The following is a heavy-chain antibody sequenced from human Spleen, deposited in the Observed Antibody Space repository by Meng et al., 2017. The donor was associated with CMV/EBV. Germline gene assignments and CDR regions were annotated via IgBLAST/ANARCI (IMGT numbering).Heavy chain of an antibody. CDR1: GFSFSTHA. CDR3: TTAAEYYGSGN. J-gene: IGHJ4*02. D-gene: IGHD3-10*01. V-gene: IGHV3-15*01. CDR2: IKSKTDGGTT. Sequence: GGSLRLSCAASGFSFSTHAMHWVRQAPGKGLEWVGRIKSKTDGGTTDYAAPVKGRFTISRDDSKNTLYLQMNSLKTEDTAVYYCTTAAEYYGSGNWGQGTLVTVSS.